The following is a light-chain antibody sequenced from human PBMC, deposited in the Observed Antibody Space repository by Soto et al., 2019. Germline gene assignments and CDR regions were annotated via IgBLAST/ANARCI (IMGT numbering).Light chain of an antibody. Sequence: QSVLTQPPSASGTPGQRVTISCSGRSSNIGSNYVYWYQQLPGTAPKLLIYYNNQRPSGVPDRFSGSKSGTSASLAISGLRSEDEADYYCCSYAGSSYVFGTGTKLTVL. V-gene: IGLV1-47*02. CDR1: SSNIGSNY. J-gene: IGLJ1*01. CDR2: YNN. CDR3: CSYAGSSYV.